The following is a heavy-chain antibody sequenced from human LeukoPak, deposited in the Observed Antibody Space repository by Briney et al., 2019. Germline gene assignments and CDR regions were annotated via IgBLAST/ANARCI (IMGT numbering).Heavy chain of an antibody. CDR3: ARLGSSWYVYYYYYMDV. CDR2: IYYSGST. D-gene: IGHD6-13*01. CDR1: GGSISSYY. Sequence: PSETLSLTCTVSGGSISSYYWSWIRQPPGKGLEWIGYIYYSGSTNYNPSLKSRVTISVDTSKNQFSLKLSSVTAADTAVYYCARLGSSWYVYYYYYMDVWGKGTTVTVSS. V-gene: IGHV4-59*01. J-gene: IGHJ6*03.